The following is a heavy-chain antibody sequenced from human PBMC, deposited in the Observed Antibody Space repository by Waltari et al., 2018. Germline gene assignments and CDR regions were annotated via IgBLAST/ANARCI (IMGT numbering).Heavy chain of an antibody. D-gene: IGHD3-10*01. CDR3: ARGGRGSRPFDY. J-gene: IGHJ4*02. V-gene: IGHV4-34*01. CDR1: GGSFSGYY. CDR2: INHSGST. Sequence: QVQLQQWGAGLLKPSETLSLTCAVYGGSFSGYYWSWIRQPPGKGLEWIGEINHSGSTNYNPSLKSRVTISVDTSKNQFSLKLSSVTAADTAVYYCARGGRGSRPFDYWGQGTLVTVSS.